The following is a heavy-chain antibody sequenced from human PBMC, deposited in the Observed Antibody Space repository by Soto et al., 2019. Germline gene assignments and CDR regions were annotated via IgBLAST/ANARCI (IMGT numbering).Heavy chain of an antibody. CDR3: ARRYYYDSSGYYLGD. CDR1: GSSITSSNW. D-gene: IGHD3-22*01. V-gene: IGHV4-4*02. Sequence: QVQLRESGPRLVKPSGTLSLTCAVSGSSITSSNWWTWVRQPPGKGLKWIGESSHSGSSNYNPSLKSRVTISVDKSKNQFFLKLTSVTAADTAVYYCARRYYYDSSGYYLGDWGQGTLVTVSS. CDR2: SSHSGSS. J-gene: IGHJ4*02.